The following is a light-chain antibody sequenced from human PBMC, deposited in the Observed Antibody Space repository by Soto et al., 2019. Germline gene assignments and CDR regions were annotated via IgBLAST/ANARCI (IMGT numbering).Light chain of an antibody. CDR1: NSNIGSNY. V-gene: IGLV1-47*01. J-gene: IGLJ2*01. Sequence: QSVLTQSPSASGTPGQRVTISCSGINSNIGSNYVHWYQQFPGTAPKVLIYRNSQRPSWVPDRFSGSKSGISASLAISGLRSEDEADYFCATWDDRLSGVVFGGGTKLTVL. CDR2: RNS. CDR3: ATWDDRLSGVV.